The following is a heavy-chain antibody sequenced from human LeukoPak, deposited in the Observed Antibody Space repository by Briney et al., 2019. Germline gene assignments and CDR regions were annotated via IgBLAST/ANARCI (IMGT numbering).Heavy chain of an antibody. J-gene: IGHJ3*02. D-gene: IGHD3-10*01. CDR1: GYTFTGYY. CDR2: INPNSGGT. Sequence: ASVKVSCKAPGYTFTGYYMHWVRQAPGQGLEWMGWINPNSGGTNYAQKFQGRVTMTRDTSISTAYMELSRLRSDDTAVYYCARDLGSGSPPNDAFDIWGQGTMVTVSS. V-gene: IGHV1-2*02. CDR3: ARDLGSGSPPNDAFDI.